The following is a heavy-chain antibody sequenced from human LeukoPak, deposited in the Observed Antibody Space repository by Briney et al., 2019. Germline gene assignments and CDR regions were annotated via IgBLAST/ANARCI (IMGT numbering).Heavy chain of an antibody. Sequence: PGGSLRLSCAASGFTFSNYAMSWVRQAPGKGLEWVSAISDSGGSTYYADSVKGRFTISRDNSKDTLSLQMNSLRVEDTAVYYCAKPRATLGLGAVDYWGQGTLVTVSS. J-gene: IGHJ4*02. CDR2: ISDSGGST. D-gene: IGHD3-16*01. CDR3: AKPRATLGLGAVDY. CDR1: GFTFSNYA. V-gene: IGHV3-23*01.